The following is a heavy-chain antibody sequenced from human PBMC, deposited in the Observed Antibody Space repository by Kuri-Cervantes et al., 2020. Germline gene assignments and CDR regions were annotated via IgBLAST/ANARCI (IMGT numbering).Heavy chain of an antibody. CDR2: IISKTDGGTT. Sequence: GGSLRLSCAASGFTFNTCAMSWVRQAPGKGLEWVGRIISKTDGGTTDYAAPVKGRFTISRDDSKNSLYLQMNSLKTEDTAVYYCTNWNYWGQGALVTVSS. CDR1: GFTFNTCA. D-gene: IGHD3-3*01. J-gene: IGHJ4*02. V-gene: IGHV3-15*01. CDR3: TNWNY.